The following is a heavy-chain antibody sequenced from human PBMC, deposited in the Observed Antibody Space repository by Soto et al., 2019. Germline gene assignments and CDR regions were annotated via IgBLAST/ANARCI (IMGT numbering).Heavy chain of an antibody. CDR1: GFTFGDYA. CDR2: IRSKAYGGST. Sequence: GGSLRLSCTASGFTFGDYAMSWFRQAPGKGLEWVGFIRSKAYGGSTEDAASVKGRFTISRDDSKSIAYLQMNSLKTEDTAVYYCTRDHGGYSYGPPDFDYWGQGTLVTVSS. D-gene: IGHD5-18*01. V-gene: IGHV3-49*03. J-gene: IGHJ4*02. CDR3: TRDHGGYSYGPPDFDY.